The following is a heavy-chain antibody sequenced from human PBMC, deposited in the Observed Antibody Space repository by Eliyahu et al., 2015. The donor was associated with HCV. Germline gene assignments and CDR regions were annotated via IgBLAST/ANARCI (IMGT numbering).Heavy chain of an antibody. CDR2: IRSKAYGGTT. CDR3: TREIYSYGLLYFDY. J-gene: IGHJ4*02. CDR1: GFTFGDYA. Sequence: EVQLVESGGGLVKPGRSLRLSCTASGFTFGDYAMSWFRQAPGKGLEWVGFIRSKAYGGTTEYAASVKGRFTISRDDSKSIAYLQMNSLKTEDTAVYYCTREIYSYGLLYFDYWGQGTLVTVSS. D-gene: IGHD5-18*01. V-gene: IGHV3-49*05.